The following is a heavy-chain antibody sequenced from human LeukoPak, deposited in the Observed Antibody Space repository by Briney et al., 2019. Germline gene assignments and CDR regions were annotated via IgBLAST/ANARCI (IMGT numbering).Heavy chain of an antibody. Sequence: GGSLSLSCAASGFTFSNYGIHWVRQAPGKGLEWLALISYDGSNKYYADSVKGRFTISRDNSKNTLYLQMSSLQTEDTAVYYCAPDEGGDYVGLDYWGQGTLVTVSS. V-gene: IGHV3-30*03. D-gene: IGHD4-17*01. CDR2: ISYDGSNK. CDR3: APDEGGDYVGLDY. CDR1: GFTFSNYG. J-gene: IGHJ4*02.